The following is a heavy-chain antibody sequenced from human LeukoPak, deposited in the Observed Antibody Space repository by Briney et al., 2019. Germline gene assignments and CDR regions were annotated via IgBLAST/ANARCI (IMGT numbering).Heavy chain of an antibody. D-gene: IGHD5-18*01. CDR1: GYTLTELS. Sequence: ASVKVSCKVSGYTLTELSMHWVRQAPGKGLERMGGFDPEDGETIYAQKFQGRVTMTEDTSTDTAYMELSSLRSEDTAVYYCATGEWIQLWLGYWGQGTLVTVSS. CDR2: FDPEDGET. J-gene: IGHJ4*02. V-gene: IGHV1-24*01. CDR3: ATGEWIQLWLGY.